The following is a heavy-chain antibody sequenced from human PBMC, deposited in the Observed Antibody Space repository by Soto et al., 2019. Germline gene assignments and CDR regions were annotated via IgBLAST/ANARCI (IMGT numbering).Heavy chain of an antibody. Sequence: EVQLVESGGGLVLPGGSLRLSCAASGFTFSSYSMNWVRQAPGKGLEWVSYISSSSSTIYYADSVKGRFTISRDNAKNSLYLQMNSLRAEDTAVYYCARHPERIAEIGWFDPWGQGTLVTVSS. D-gene: IGHD6-13*01. J-gene: IGHJ5*02. CDR3: ARHPERIAEIGWFDP. CDR2: ISSSSSTI. CDR1: GFTFSSYS. V-gene: IGHV3-48*01.